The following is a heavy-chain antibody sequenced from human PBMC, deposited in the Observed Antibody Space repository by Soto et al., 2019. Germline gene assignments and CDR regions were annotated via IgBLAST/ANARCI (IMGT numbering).Heavy chain of an antibody. CDR2: INPSGGST. CDR3: ARGGSSWSRGEDWFDP. CDR1: GYTFTSYY. Sequence: QVQLVQSGAEVKKPGASVKVSCKASGYTFTSYYMHWVRQAPGQGLEWMGIINPSGGSTSYAQKFQGRVTMTRDTSTSTVYMELSSLRSEDTAVYYCARGGSSWSRGEDWFDPWGQGTLVTVSS. D-gene: IGHD6-13*01. J-gene: IGHJ5*02. V-gene: IGHV1-46*01.